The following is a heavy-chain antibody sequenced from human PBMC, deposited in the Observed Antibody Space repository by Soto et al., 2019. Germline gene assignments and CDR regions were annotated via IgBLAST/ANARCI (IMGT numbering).Heavy chain of an antibody. D-gene: IGHD3-16*02. CDR2: IYYSGST. J-gene: IGHJ6*02. CDR3: ASASFLSDYYYYYGMDV. CDR1: GGSISSYS. V-gene: IGHV4-59*01. Sequence: QGQLQESGPGLVKPSETLSLTCTVSGGSISSYSWSWIRHSPGKGLEWIGYIYYSGSTNYNPSLKSRVTISEDTSKHQFALQLRSVTPAAAAVYYCASASFLSDYYYYYGMDVRGQGTTVTVSS.